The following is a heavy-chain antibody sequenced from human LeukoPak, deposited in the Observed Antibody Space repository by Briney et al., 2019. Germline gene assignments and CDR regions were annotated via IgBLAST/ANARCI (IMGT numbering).Heavy chain of an antibody. CDR1: GFTFSRYD. J-gene: IGHJ6*03. D-gene: IGHD3-22*01. Sequence: GGSLRLSCVGSGFTFSRYDVHWVRQAPGKGLEWVSYITSSSSTIYYADSVKGRSTISRDNAKNSLYLQMNSLRAEDTAVYYCARDSNSGYYYVNYYYYMDVWGKGTTVTVSS. CDR3: ARDSNSGYYYVNYYYYMDV. CDR2: ITSSSSTI. V-gene: IGHV3-48*01.